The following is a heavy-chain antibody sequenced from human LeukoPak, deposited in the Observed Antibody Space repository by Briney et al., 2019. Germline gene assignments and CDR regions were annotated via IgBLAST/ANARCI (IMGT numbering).Heavy chain of an antibody. V-gene: IGHV4-30-4*01. Sequence: SETLSLTCTVSGGSISSGDYYWSWIRQPPGKGLEWIGYIYYSGSTYYNPSLKSRVTISVDTSKNQFSLKLSSVTAADTAVYYCARDRLEGYYYGMDVCGKGTTVTVSS. CDR2: IYYSGST. D-gene: IGHD6-25*01. J-gene: IGHJ6*04. CDR1: GGSISSGDYY. CDR3: ARDRLEGYYYGMDV.